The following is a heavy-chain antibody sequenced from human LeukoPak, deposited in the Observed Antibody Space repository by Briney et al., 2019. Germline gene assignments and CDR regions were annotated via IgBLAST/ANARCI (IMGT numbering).Heavy chain of an antibody. CDR1: GGSISSGGYY. J-gene: IGHJ4*02. D-gene: IGHD3-9*01. CDR3: ARLNYDILTGLDY. V-gene: IGHV4-31*11. CDR2: IYYSGST. Sequence: PSETLSLTCAVSGGSISSGGYYWSWIRQHPGKGLEWIGYIYYSGSTYYNPSLKSRVTISVDTSKNQFSLKLSSVTAADTAVYYCARLNYDILTGLDYWGQGTLVTVSS.